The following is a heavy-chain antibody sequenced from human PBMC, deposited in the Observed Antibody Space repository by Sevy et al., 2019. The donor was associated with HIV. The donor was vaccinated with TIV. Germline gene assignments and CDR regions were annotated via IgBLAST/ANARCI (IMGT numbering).Heavy chain of an antibody. V-gene: IGHV3-48*03. J-gene: IGHJ4*02. Sequence: GGSLRLSCAASGFTFSSHEMNWVRQAPGKGLEWVSYISNSGTTISYSDSERGRFSISRDNARNSLYLQMNSLRAEDTAVYYCARDLPPSATTVAHFDYWGQGTLVTVSS. CDR1: GFTFSSHE. CDR2: ISNSGTTI. CDR3: ARDLPPSATTVAHFDY. D-gene: IGHD4-17*01.